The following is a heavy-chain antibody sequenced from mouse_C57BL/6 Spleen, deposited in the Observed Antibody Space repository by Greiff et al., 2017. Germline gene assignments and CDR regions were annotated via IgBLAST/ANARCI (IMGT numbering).Heavy chain of an antibody. CDR2: INPNYGTT. CDR1: GYSFTDYN. J-gene: IGHJ2*01. Sequence: EVKVVESGPELVKPGASVKISCKASGYSFTDYNMNWVKQSNGKSLEWIGVINPNYGTTSYNQKFKGKATLTVDQSSSTAYMQLNSLTSEDSAVYYCARSKGFLRYFDYWGQGTTLTVSS. CDR3: ARSKGFLRYFDY. V-gene: IGHV1-39*01.